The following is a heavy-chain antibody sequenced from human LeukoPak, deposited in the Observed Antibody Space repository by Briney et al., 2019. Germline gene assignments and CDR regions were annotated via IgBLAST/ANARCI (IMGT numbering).Heavy chain of an antibody. Sequence: EASVKVSCKASGYTFTTYIIHWVRQAPGQGPEWMGWISAYNGNTNYAQKLQGRVTMTTDTSTSTAYMELRSLRSDDTAVYYCARLGASLGYCSGSSCYDDYWGQGTLVTVSS. J-gene: IGHJ4*02. V-gene: IGHV1-18*01. CDR2: ISAYNGNT. CDR1: GYTFTTYI. D-gene: IGHD2-15*01. CDR3: ARLGASLGYCSGSSCYDDY.